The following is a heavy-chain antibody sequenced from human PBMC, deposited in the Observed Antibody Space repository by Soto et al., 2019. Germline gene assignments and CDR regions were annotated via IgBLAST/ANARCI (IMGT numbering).Heavy chain of an antibody. CDR3: ASYYGDSSRSAFDI. CDR2: ISYSGST. CDR1: GDSISNYY. V-gene: IGHV4-59*01. D-gene: IGHD4-17*01. Sequence: QVQLQESGPGLVKPSETLSLTCTVSGDSISNYYWSWIRQPPGKGLEWIGYISYSGSTNYNPSLASRLTISLDMSTKHFSLKLSSVTAEDTAVYYCASYYGDSSRSAFDIWGQGTMVTVSS. J-gene: IGHJ3*02.